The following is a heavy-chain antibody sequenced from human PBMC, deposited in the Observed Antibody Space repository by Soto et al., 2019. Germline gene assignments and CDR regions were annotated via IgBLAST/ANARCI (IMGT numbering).Heavy chain of an antibody. Sequence: SETLSLTCTVSGGSISSSSYYWGWIRQPPGKGLEWIGSIYYSGSTYYNPSLKSRVTISVDTSKNQFSLKLSSVTAADTAVYYCARPPAGNYYFDYWGQGTLVTVSS. CDR2: IYYSGST. D-gene: IGHD6-19*01. CDR3: ARPPAGNYYFDY. V-gene: IGHV4-39*01. J-gene: IGHJ4*02. CDR1: GGSISSSSYY.